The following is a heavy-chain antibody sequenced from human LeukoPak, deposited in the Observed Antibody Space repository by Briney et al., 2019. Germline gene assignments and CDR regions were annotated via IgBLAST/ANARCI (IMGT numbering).Heavy chain of an antibody. Sequence: PGRSLRLSCAASGFTFSSYAMHWVRQAPGKGLEWVAVISYDGSNKYYADSVKGRFTISRDNSKNTLYLQMNSLRAEDTAVYYCTRSLQPYSGYDPFDYWGQGILVTVSS. CDR3: TRSLQPYSGYDPFDY. D-gene: IGHD5-12*01. CDR1: GFTFSSYA. CDR2: ISYDGSNK. J-gene: IGHJ4*02. V-gene: IGHV3-30*04.